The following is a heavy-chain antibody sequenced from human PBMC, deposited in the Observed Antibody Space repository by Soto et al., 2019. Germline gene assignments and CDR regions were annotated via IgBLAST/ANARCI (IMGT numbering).Heavy chain of an antibody. D-gene: IGHD3-22*01. J-gene: IGHJ4*02. Sequence: QITLKESGPTLVKPTQTLTLTCTFSGFSLSTSGVGVGWIRQPPGKALEWLAVVYWDDDKRYSPSLKSRLTITKDTSKDQVVLTVTNMDPVDTATYYCAHLLLKDDSSGYRHRLFDYWGQGTLVTVSS. CDR1: GFSLSTSGVG. CDR3: AHLLLKDDSSGYRHRLFDY. V-gene: IGHV2-5*02. CDR2: VYWDDDK.